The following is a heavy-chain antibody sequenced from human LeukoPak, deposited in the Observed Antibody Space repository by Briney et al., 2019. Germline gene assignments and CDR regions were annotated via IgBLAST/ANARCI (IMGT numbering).Heavy chain of an antibody. CDR1: GFTFSNYA. CDR2: ISGSGGAT. J-gene: IGHJ4*02. D-gene: IGHD2-15*01. CDR3: AQGTPPIDYLDY. Sequence: GGSLRLACVASGFTFSNYAMSWVRQAPGKGLEWVSAISGSGGATYYADSVRGRFTISRDTSKNTLYLQMSTLRAEDNTVYYCAQGTPPIDYLDYWGQGTLVTVSS. V-gene: IGHV3-23*01.